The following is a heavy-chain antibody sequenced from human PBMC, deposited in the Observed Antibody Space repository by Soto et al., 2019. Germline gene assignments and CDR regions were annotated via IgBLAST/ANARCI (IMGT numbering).Heavy chain of an antibody. CDR2: ISGSGGST. CDR1: GFTFSSYA. Sequence: EVQLLESGGGLVQPGGSLRLSCAASGFTFSSYAMSWVGQAPGKGLEWVSAISGSGGSTYYADSVKGRFTISRDNSKNTLYLQMNSLRAEDTAVYYCAKDITGFTFGGVKDYWGQGTLVTVSS. D-gene: IGHD3-16*01. V-gene: IGHV3-23*01. J-gene: IGHJ4*02. CDR3: AKDITGFTFGGVKDY.